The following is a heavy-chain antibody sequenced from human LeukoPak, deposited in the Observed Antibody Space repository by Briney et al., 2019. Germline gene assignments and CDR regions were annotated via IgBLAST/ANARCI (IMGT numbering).Heavy chain of an antibody. Sequence: SETLSLTCTVSGGSISSYYWSWIRQPPGKGLEWIGFIYYSGSTNYNPSLKSRVTISVDTSKNQFSLKLSSVTAADTAVYYCARAKSTIFGVVIILDAFDIWGQGTMVTVSS. CDR1: GGSISSYY. CDR2: IYYSGST. J-gene: IGHJ3*02. V-gene: IGHV4-59*08. D-gene: IGHD3-3*01. CDR3: ARAKSTIFGVVIILDAFDI.